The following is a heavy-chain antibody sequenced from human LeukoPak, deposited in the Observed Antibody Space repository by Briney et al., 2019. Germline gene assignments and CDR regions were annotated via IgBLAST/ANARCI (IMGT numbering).Heavy chain of an antibody. D-gene: IGHD3-10*01. V-gene: IGHV3-7*01. CDR3: ARDRSIRRYYGSGSYYH. Sequence: GGSLRLSCAASGFTFSSYWMSWVRQAPGKGLEWVANIKQDGSEKYYVDSVKGRFTISRDNAKNSLYLQMNSLRAEDTAVYYCARDRSIRRYYGSGSYYHWGQGTLVTVSS. J-gene: IGHJ5*02. CDR2: IKQDGSEK. CDR1: GFTFSSYW.